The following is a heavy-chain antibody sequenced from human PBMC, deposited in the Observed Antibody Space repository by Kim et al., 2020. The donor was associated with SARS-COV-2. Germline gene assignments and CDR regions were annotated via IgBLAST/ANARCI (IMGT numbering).Heavy chain of an antibody. J-gene: IGHJ3*01. V-gene: IGHV3-7*01. CDR3: ARSRGCDF. CDR2: INQAGSEK. Sequence: GGSLRLSCAASGFTFSRYYVSWVRLAPGKGLELVANINQAGSEKDYVDSVKGRFTISRDNAKNSLYLQMNSLTAEDTAVYYCARSRGCDFWGQGTMVTVSS. CDR1: GFTFSRYY. D-gene: IGHD1-26*01.